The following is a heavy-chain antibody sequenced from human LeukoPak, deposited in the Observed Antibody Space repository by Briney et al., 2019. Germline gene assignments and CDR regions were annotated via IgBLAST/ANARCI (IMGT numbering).Heavy chain of an antibody. CDR2: IKQDGSEK. Sequence: GGSLRLSCAASGFTFSSYWMHWVRQAPGKGLEWVANIKQDGSEKYYVDSVKGRFTISGDNAKNSLYLQMNSLRAEDTAVYYCARYCSGGSCFDRWGQGTLVTVSS. V-gene: IGHV3-7*01. D-gene: IGHD2-15*01. CDR3: ARYCSGGSCFDR. CDR1: GFTFSSYW. J-gene: IGHJ4*02.